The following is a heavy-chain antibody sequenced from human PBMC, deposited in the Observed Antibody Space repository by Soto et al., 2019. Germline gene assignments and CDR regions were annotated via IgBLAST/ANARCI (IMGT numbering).Heavy chain of an antibody. CDR3: AKAGWEYDSSGYYEY. CDR2: ISGSDGST. D-gene: IGHD3-22*01. V-gene: IGHV3-23*01. J-gene: IGHJ4*02. Sequence: XECLLLSCAASGFTYSSSSLSWVRQAPGKGLECVSAISGSDGSTYYADSVKGRFTISRYNSKNTLYLQMNSLRAEDTAVYYFAKAGWEYDSSGYYEYWGQGTLVSAPQ. CDR1: GFTYSSSS.